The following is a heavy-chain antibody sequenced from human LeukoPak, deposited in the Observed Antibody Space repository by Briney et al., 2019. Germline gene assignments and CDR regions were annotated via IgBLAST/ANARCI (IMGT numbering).Heavy chain of an antibody. Sequence: GGSLRLSCAASGFTFDDYGMSWVRQAPGKGLEWVSGINWNGGSTGYADSVKGRFTISRDNAKNSLYLQMNSLRAEDTALYYCARDTRYYDSSALSRAFDIWGQGTMVTVSS. V-gene: IGHV3-20*04. D-gene: IGHD3-22*01. CDR2: INWNGGST. CDR1: GFTFDDYG. CDR3: ARDTRYYDSSALSRAFDI. J-gene: IGHJ3*02.